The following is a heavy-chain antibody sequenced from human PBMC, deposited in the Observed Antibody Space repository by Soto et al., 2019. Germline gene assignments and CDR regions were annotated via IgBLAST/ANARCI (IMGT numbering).Heavy chain of an antibody. Sequence: QVQLQESGPRLVKPSQTLSLTCTVSGGSISSDSYYWTWIRQHPGKGLEWIGYIYYSGTTHYNPSLKSRVTISVDMSKNQFSLRLSSVTAADTAVYYCAKGTIHYFDYWGQGTLVTVSA. CDR2: IYYSGTT. CDR1: GGSISSDSYY. J-gene: IGHJ4*02. CDR3: AKGTIHYFDY. V-gene: IGHV4-31*03.